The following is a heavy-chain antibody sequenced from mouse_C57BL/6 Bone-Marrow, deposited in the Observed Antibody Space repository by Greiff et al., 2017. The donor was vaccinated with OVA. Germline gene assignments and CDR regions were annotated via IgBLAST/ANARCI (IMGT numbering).Heavy chain of an antibody. D-gene: IGHD2-3*01. CDR3: ARIREMMRVPDGYYFYYFDY. J-gene: IGHJ2*01. V-gene: IGHV8-8*01. CDR2: IWWDDDK. CDR1: GFSLSTFGMG. Sequence: QVTLKVSGPGILQPSQTLSLTCSFSGFSLSTFGMGVGWIRQPSGKGLEWLAHIWWDDDKYYNPALKSRLTISKDTSKNQVFLKIANVDTADTATYYCARIREMMRVPDGYYFYYFDYWGQGTTLTVSS.